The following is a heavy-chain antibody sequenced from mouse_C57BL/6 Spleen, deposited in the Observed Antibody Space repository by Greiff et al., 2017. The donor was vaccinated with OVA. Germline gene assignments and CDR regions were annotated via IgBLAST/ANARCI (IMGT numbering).Heavy chain of an antibody. D-gene: IGHD1-1*01. Sequence: EVQLQQSGAELVRPGASVKLSCTASGFNIKDDYMHWVKQRPEQGLEWIGWIDPENGDTEYASKFQGKATITADTSSNTAYLHLSSLTSEDTAIYYCTTLTTVVKAMDYWGQGTSVTVSS. CDR3: TTLTTVVKAMDY. CDR2: IDPENGDT. V-gene: IGHV14-4*01. CDR1: GFNIKDDY. J-gene: IGHJ4*01.